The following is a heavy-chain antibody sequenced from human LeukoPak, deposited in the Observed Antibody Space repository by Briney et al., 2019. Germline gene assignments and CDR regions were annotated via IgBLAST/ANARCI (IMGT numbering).Heavy chain of an antibody. D-gene: IGHD2-2*01. CDR3: ARAGSTSSIYYYCMDV. CDR1: GGSISSYY. Sequence: SETLSLTCTVSGGSISSYYWSWIRQPPGKGLEWIGYIYYSGSTNYNPSLKSRVTISVDTSKNQFSLKLSSVTAADTAVYYCARAGSTSSIYYYCMDVWGKGTTVTISS. J-gene: IGHJ6*03. V-gene: IGHV4-59*01. CDR2: IYYSGST.